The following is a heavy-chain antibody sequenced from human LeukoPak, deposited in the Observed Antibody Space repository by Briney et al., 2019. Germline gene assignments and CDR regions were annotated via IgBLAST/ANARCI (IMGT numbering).Heavy chain of an antibody. CDR3: ARSAAAGTVGYYYYYMDV. D-gene: IGHD6-13*01. CDR2: IYTSGST. Sequence: PSETLSLTCTVSGASISSYYWSWIRQSAGKGLEWIGRIYTSGSTNYNPSLKSRVTRSLDTSKNHFSLDLTSVTDAETAVYYCARSAAAGTVGYYYYYMDVWGKGTTVTVSS. J-gene: IGHJ6*03. V-gene: IGHV4-4*07. CDR1: GASISSYY.